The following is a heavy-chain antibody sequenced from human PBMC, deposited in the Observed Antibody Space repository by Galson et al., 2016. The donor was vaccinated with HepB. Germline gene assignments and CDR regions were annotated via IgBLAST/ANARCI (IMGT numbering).Heavy chain of an antibody. Sequence: SETLSLTCTVSGGSISSYYWSWIRQPPGKGLEWIGYIYYSGSTNYNPSLKSRVPISVDTSKNQFSLKLSSVTAADTAVYDCARLGGYSYGYSDYWGQGTLVTVSS. J-gene: IGHJ4*02. CDR1: GGSISSYY. CDR2: IYYSGST. V-gene: IGHV4-59*01. CDR3: ARLGGYSYGYSDY. D-gene: IGHD5-18*01.